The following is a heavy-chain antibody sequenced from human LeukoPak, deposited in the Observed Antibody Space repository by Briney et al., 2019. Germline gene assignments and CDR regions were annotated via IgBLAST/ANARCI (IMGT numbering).Heavy chain of an antibody. D-gene: IGHD6-13*01. Sequence: ASVKVSCKASGYTFTAYYMHWVRQAPGQGPEWMGWINPKSGGTKYAQKFQGRVTMTRDTSISTAYMDVTSLRSDDTAVYFCARGETEETGTRPDAFDIWGQGTMVTVSS. CDR3: ARGETEETGTRPDAFDI. CDR1: GYTFTAYY. J-gene: IGHJ3*02. CDR2: INPKSGGT. V-gene: IGHV1-2*02.